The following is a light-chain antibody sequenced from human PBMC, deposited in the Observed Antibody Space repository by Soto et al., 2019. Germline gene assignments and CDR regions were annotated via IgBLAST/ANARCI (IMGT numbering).Light chain of an antibody. V-gene: IGKV1-33*01. CDR2: DAS. J-gene: IGKJ5*01. CDR3: QQYDVLPPT. CDR1: QGIGTF. Sequence: DIQMTQSPSSLSASIGARVTITCQASQGIGTFLNWFPQRPGRAPKLMIYDASTLETGVPSRFSGSGSGSDFTFTISGLQPEDIATYYCQQYDVLPPTFGQGTRLEI.